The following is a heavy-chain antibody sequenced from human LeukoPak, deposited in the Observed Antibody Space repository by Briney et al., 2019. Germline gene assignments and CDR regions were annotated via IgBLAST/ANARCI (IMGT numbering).Heavy chain of an antibody. CDR3: ARVSIVVVPAAKGVGMDV. Sequence: GGSLRLSCAASGFTFSSYSVNWVRQAPGKGGEWVSSISSSSSYIYYADSVKGRFTISRDNAKNSLYLQMNSLRAEDTAVYYCARVSIVVVPAAKGVGMDVWGQGTTVTVSS. CDR2: ISSSSSYI. J-gene: IGHJ6*02. V-gene: IGHV3-21*01. D-gene: IGHD2-2*01. CDR1: GFTFSSYS.